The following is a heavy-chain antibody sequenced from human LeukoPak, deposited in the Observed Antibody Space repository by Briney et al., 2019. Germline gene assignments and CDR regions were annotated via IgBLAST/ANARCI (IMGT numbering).Heavy chain of an antibody. CDR3: ARVKGSAAGVLDY. J-gene: IGHJ4*02. Sequence: PSETLSFPCTVSADSISSGGYYWSWIRQHPGKSLEWIGYIYYSGSTYYNPSLKSRVTISVDTSKNQFSLKLNSVTAADTAVYYCARVKGSAAGVLDYWGRGTVLTVSS. D-gene: IGHD6-13*01. CDR1: ADSISSGGYY. CDR2: IYYSGST. V-gene: IGHV4-31*03.